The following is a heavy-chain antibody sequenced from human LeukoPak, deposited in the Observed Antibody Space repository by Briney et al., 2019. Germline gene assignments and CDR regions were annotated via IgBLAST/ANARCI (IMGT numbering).Heavy chain of an antibody. D-gene: IGHD4-17*01. Sequence: GGSLRLSCTASGFTFSTYWRSWVRQAPGKGLNGVANIILDGRQKYYVDSVKGRFTISRDNAKNSLYLQMNSLRAEDTAVYYCARDKSYGDSEDYWGQGTLVTVSS. CDR3: ARDKSYGDSEDY. V-gene: IGHV3-7*05. CDR1: GFTFSTYW. CDR2: IILDGRQK. J-gene: IGHJ4*02.